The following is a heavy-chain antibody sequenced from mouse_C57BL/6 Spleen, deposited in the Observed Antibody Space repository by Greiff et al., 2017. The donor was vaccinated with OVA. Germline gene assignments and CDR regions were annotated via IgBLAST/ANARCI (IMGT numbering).Heavy chain of an antibody. J-gene: IGHJ4*01. CDR3: AGYAYAMDY. CDR1: GYTFTSYT. Sequence: QVQLQQSGAELASPGASVKMSCKASGYTFTSYTMHWVKQRPGQGLEWIGYINPSSGYTKYNQKFKDKATLTADKSSSTAYMQLSSLTSEDSAVYYCAGYAYAMDYWGQGTSVTVSS. V-gene: IGHV1-4*01. CDR2: INPSSGYT. D-gene: IGHD2-2*01.